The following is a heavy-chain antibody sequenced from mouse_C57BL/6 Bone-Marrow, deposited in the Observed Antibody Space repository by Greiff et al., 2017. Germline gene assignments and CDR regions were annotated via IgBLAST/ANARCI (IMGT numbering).Heavy chain of an antibody. CDR1: GFTFSDYY. CDR2: ISNGGGST. Sequence: DVMLVESGGGLVQPGGSLKLSCAASGFTFSDYYMYWVRQTPEKRLEWVAYISNGGGSTYYPDTVKGRFTISRDNAKNTLYLQMSRLKSEDTAMYYCARHYYGSSSLAYWGQGTLVTVSA. D-gene: IGHD1-1*01. V-gene: IGHV5-12*01. CDR3: ARHYYGSSSLAY. J-gene: IGHJ3*01.